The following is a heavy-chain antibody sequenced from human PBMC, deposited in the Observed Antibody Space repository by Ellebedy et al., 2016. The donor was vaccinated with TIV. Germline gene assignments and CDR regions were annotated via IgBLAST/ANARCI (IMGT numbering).Heavy chain of an antibody. V-gene: IGHV4-34*01. Sequence: SETLSLXCAVYGGSFSGYYWSWIRQPPGKGLEWIGEINHSGSTNYNPSLKSRVTISVDTSKNQFSLKLSSVTAADTAVYDCARGRVGRGYLKAWFDPWGQGTLVTVSS. CDR2: INHSGST. CDR3: ARGRVGRGYLKAWFDP. D-gene: IGHD3-10*01. CDR1: GGSFSGYY. J-gene: IGHJ5*02.